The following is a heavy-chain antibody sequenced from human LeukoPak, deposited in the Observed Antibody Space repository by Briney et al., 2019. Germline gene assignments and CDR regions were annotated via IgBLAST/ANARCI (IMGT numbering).Heavy chain of an antibody. CDR2: IYPGDSDT. V-gene: IGHV5-51*01. D-gene: IGHD1-26*01. CDR1: GYSFTSYW. Sequence: ESLKISCKGSGYSFTSYWIGWVRQMPGKGLEWMGIIYPGDSDTRYSPSFQGQVTISADKSISTAYLQWSSLKASDTAMYYCARRRGSGSYDAYYFDYWGQGTLVTVSS. J-gene: IGHJ4*02. CDR3: ARRRGSGSYDAYYFDY.